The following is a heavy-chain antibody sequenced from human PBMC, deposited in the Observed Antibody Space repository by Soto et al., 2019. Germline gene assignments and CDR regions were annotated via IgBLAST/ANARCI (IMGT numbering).Heavy chain of an antibody. D-gene: IGHD5-18*01. CDR3: ARGVSGYSYGYDYYYYYGMDV. J-gene: IGHJ6*02. Sequence: SETLSLTCAVSGGSISSGGYSWSWIRQPPGKGLEWIGYIYHSGSTYYNPSLKSRVTISVDRSKNQFSLKLSSVTAADTAVYYCARGVSGYSYGYDYYYYYGMDVWGQGTTVTVSS. CDR1: GGSISSGGYS. CDR2: IYHSGST. V-gene: IGHV4-30-2*01.